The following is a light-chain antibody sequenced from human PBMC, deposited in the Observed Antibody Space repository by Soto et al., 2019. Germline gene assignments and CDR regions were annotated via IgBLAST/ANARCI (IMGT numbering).Light chain of an antibody. V-gene: IGKV1-27*01. J-gene: IGKJ1*01. CDR2: TAS. Sequence: DIQMTQSPSSLSASVGDSVTITCRASQGIGTNFAWYQQKPGKVPKVLIYTASTLHSGVPSRFSGSGSGTDFTLTINSLQPEDVATYFCQKYDSVPWAFGQGTRVEV. CDR3: QKYDSVPWA. CDR1: QGIGTN.